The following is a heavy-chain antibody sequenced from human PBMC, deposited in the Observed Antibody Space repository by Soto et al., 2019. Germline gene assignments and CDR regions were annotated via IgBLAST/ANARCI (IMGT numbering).Heavy chain of an antibody. D-gene: IGHD4-17*01. J-gene: IGHJ4*02. V-gene: IGHV4-39*01. CDR1: GGSISSSSDY. Sequence: LEPLCLSCTVAGGSISSSSDYWVWISQPPGKGLEWIGSIYYSGSTYYNPSLKSRVTISVDTSKNQFPLKLSSVTAADTAVYYCARSMTTVVTLDYWGQGTLVTVSS. CDR3: ARSMTTVVTLDY. CDR2: IYYSGST.